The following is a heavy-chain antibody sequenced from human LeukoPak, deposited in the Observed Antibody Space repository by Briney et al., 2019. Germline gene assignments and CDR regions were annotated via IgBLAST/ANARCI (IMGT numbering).Heavy chain of an antibody. D-gene: IGHD5-18*01. CDR2: INTNTGNP. Sequence: ASVKVSCKASGYIFTTYAVNWVRQAPGQGLEWVGWINTNTGNPTYGQGFTGRFVFSLDTSVSTAYLQISSLKAEDTAIYYCARVNVDSAMGIYYYYGMDVWGQGTTVTVS. CDR1: GYIFTTYA. CDR3: ARVNVDSAMGIYYYYGMDV. V-gene: IGHV7-4-1*02. J-gene: IGHJ6*02.